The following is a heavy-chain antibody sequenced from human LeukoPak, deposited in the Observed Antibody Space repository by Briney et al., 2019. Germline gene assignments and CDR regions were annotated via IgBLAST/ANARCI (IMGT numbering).Heavy chain of an antibody. D-gene: IGHD3-10*01. Sequence: ASVEVSCKASGYTFTGYYMHWVRQAPGQGLEWMGWINPNSGGTNYAQKFQGSVTMTRDTSISTAYMELSRLRSDDTAVYYCARNMVRGVIITAPGYWGQGTLVTVSS. CDR3: ARNMVRGVIITAPGY. J-gene: IGHJ4*02. CDR2: INPNSGGT. CDR1: GYTFTGYY. V-gene: IGHV1-2*02.